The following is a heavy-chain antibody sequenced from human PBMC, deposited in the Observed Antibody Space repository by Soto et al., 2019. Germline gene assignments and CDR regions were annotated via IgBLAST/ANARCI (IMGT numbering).Heavy chain of an antibody. CDR1: GYTFINYG. Sequence: QVQLVQSGAEVKKPGASVKVSCKASGYTFINYGISWVRQAPGHGLEWMGWISVYNGYALYAQKVQGRVTMTTDTSTNTAYMELRSLRSDDTAVYFCARNSSGWSHSDYWGQGTLVTVSS. J-gene: IGHJ4*02. V-gene: IGHV1-18*01. D-gene: IGHD6-19*01. CDR3: ARNSSGWSHSDY. CDR2: ISVYNGYA.